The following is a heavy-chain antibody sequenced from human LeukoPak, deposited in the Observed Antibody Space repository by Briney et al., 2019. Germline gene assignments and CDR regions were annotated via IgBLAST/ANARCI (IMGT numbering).Heavy chain of an antibody. V-gene: IGHV3-53*05. Sequence: GGSLRLSCAASGFTVSSNYMSWVRQAPGKGLEWVSVIYSGGSTYYADSVKGRFTISRDKSKNTLYLQMNSLRAEDTAVYYCARVPPRANYFDYWGQGTLVTVSS. CDR3: ARVPPRANYFDY. CDR1: GFTVSSNY. CDR2: IYSGGST. J-gene: IGHJ4*02.